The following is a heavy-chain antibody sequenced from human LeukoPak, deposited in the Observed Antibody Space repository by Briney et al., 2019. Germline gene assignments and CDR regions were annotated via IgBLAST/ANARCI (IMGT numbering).Heavy chain of an antibody. CDR2: AYHTGST. J-gene: IGHJ3*01. Sequence: LEPLSLTCTDARISISSHYWRWIRQPPGKGMEWVGYAYHTGSTSSNPSLKSRATMSVDTSKNQFSLRLTSLTAVDSSVCYWARDFRRLRSDSIDFWGQGTMVTVSS. V-gene: IGHV4-59*11. CDR3: ARDFRRLRSDSIDF. CDR1: RISISSHY. D-gene: IGHD3-10*01.